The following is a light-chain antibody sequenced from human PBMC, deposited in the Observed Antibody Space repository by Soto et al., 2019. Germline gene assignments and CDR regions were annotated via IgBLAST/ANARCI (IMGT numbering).Light chain of an antibody. Sequence: DIQMTQSPSSLSASVGDRVTITCQASQVISNYLNWYQQKPGKAPKLLIYDASNLETGVPSRFSGSGSGTDFTFTISSLKPEDIATYYCQQYDNLPWTFGQGTKVEIK. CDR1: QVISNY. CDR2: DAS. J-gene: IGKJ1*01. CDR3: QQYDNLPWT. V-gene: IGKV1-33*01.